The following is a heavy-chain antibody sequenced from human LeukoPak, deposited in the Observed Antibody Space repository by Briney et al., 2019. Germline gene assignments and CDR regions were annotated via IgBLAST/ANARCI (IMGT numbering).Heavy chain of an antibody. V-gene: IGHV4-4*07. Sequence: SETLSLTCTVSGGSISSYYWSWIRQPARKGLEWIGRVYASGSTNYNPSLKRRVTMSVDTSKNQFSLKLNSVTAADTAVYYCALPGYCSGNNCYSDYWGQGTLVTVSS. CDR2: VYASGST. D-gene: IGHD2-15*01. CDR1: GGSISSYY. J-gene: IGHJ4*02. CDR3: ALPGYCSGNNCYSDY.